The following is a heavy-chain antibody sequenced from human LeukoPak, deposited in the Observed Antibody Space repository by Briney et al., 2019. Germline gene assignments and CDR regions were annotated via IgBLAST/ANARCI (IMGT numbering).Heavy chain of an antibody. J-gene: IGHJ4*02. Sequence: ASVKVSCKASDYTFTSYGISWVRQAPGQGLEWMGWITAYNGNTNYAQKLQGRVTMTTDTSTRTAYMELRSLRSDDTAVYYCARDYSNYYDSSGYLDYWGQGTLVTVSS. CDR3: ARDYSNYYDSSGYLDY. D-gene: IGHD3-22*01. V-gene: IGHV1-18*01. CDR1: DYTFTSYG. CDR2: ITAYNGNT.